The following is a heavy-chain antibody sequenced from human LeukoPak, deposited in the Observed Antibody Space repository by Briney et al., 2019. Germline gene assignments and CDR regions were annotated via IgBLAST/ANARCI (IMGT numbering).Heavy chain of an antibody. D-gene: IGHD5-18*01. CDR2: IYYSGST. V-gene: IGHV4-59*12. Sequence: PSETLSLTCTVSVGSISSYYWSWIRQPPGKGLEWIGYIYYSGSTNYNPSLKSRVTISVDTSKNQFSLRLSSVTAADTAVYYCARAKSQRGYTYGPHTYFDYWGQGTLVTVSS. CDR3: ARAKSQRGYTYGPHTYFDY. CDR1: VGSISSYY. J-gene: IGHJ4*02.